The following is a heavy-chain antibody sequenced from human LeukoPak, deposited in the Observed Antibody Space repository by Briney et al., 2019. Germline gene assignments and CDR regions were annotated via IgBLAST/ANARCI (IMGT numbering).Heavy chain of an antibody. D-gene: IGHD6-13*01. CDR2: IKIGEGTT. V-gene: IGHV1-18*01. CDR1: GSTVSDIG. CDR3: SRSFYSSSWYYFDL. Sequence: ASVKLSCTSSGSTVSDIGITWVRQAPGQGPERVGWIKIGEGTTHSAQKFQDRVSMTRDRSSNTAFLELRSLRSDDTAVYFCSRSFYSSSWYYFDLWGQGTLVTVSS. J-gene: IGHJ4*02.